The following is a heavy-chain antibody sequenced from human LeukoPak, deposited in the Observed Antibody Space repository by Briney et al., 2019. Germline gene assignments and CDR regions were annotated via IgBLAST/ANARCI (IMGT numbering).Heavy chain of an antibody. CDR1: GFTFSSYG. D-gene: IGHD3-16*01. J-gene: IGHJ4*02. V-gene: IGHV3-23*01. Sequence: GGSLRLSCAASGFTFSSYGMHWVRQAPGKGLEWVSTISGNGGSTYYADSVKGRFTIFRDNPKNTLYLQIKSLRAEDTAVYYCAKLGDFDYWGQGTLVTVPS. CDR3: AKLGDFDY. CDR2: ISGNGGST.